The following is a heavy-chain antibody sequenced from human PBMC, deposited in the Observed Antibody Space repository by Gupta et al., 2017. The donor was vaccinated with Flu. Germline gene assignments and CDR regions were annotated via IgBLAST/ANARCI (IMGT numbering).Heavy chain of an antibody. CDR1: GGSISSSSYY. CDR3: ARLSHEKWELLPGYFDY. V-gene: IGHV4-39*01. CDR2: IYYSGST. D-gene: IGHD1-26*01. Sequence: QLQLQESGPGLVKPSETLSLTCTVSGGSISSSSYYWGWIRQPPGKGLEWIGSIYYSGSTYDNPSLKSRVTISVDTSKNQFSLKLSSVTAADTAVYYCARLSHEKWELLPGYFDYWGQGTLVTVSS. J-gene: IGHJ4*02.